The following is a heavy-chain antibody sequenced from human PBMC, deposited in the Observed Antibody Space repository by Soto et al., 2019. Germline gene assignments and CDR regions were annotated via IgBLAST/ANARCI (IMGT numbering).Heavy chain of an antibody. CDR2: IYHSEST. J-gene: IGHJ5*02. CDR1: GYSMIRGYY. V-gene: IGHV4-38-2*02. D-gene: IGHD6-19*01. CDR3: SRDASGWKYNWGAP. Sequence: PSGTPSLTSAVSGYSMIRGYYWCVIRQSPGKGLEWIGSIYHSESTYNNPSLKSRITISVDTSKNQISLKLRSVAAADKAVYDGSRDASGWKYNWGAPWGQGTMVT.